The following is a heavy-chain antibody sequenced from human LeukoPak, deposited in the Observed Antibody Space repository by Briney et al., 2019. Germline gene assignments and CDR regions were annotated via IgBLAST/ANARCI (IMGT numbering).Heavy chain of an antibody. CDR2: ISWNSGSI. V-gene: IGHV3-9*01. D-gene: IGHD3-22*01. CDR3: AKVAYYYDSGGPFDY. J-gene: IGHJ4*02. Sequence: GGSLRLSCAASGFTFDDYAMHWVRQAPGKGLEWVSGISWNSGSIGYADSVKGRFTISRDNAKNSLYLQMNSLRAEDTALYYCAKVAYYYDSGGPFDYWGQGTLVTVSS. CDR1: GFTFDDYA.